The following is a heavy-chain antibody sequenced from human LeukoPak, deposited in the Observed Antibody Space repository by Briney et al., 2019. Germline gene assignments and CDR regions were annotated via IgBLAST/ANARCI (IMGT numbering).Heavy chain of an antibody. J-gene: IGHJ3*02. D-gene: IGHD3-22*01. CDR3: ARMIGDDAFDI. CDR2: IYYSGTT. Sequence: GSLRLSCAASGFTFSDYYMSWIRQPPGKGLEWIGTIYYSGTTYYNPSLKSRVTISVDTSRNQFSLKLSSVTATDTAVYYCARMIGDDAFDIWGQGTMVTVSS. CDR1: GFTFSDYY. V-gene: IGHV4-38-2*01.